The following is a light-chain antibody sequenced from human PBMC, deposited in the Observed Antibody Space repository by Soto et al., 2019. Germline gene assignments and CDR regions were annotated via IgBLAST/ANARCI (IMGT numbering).Light chain of an antibody. CDR2: GAS. CDR1: QSVSGN. CDR3: QQYNNWPPIT. V-gene: IGKV3-15*01. J-gene: IGKJ5*01. Sequence: EIVMTQSPATLSVSPGERATFSCRASQSVSGNLAWYQQKPGQAPRLLIYGASTRATGIPARVSGSGSGTEFTLTISSLQSEDFVVYYCQQYNNWPPITFGQGTRLEIK.